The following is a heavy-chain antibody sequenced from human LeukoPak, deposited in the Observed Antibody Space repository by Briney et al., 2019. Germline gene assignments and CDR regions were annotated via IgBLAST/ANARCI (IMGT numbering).Heavy chain of an antibody. J-gene: IGHJ4*02. Sequence: SQTLSLTCAVSGGSISSGGYSWSWIRQPPGKGLEWIGYIYRSGSTYYNPSLKSRVTISVDRSKNQFSLKLSSVTAADTAVYYCARVKWRCSSTSCPTFDYWGQGTLVTVSS. CDR2: IYRSGST. CDR1: GGSISSGGYS. CDR3: ARVKWRCSSTSCPTFDY. D-gene: IGHD2-2*01. V-gene: IGHV4-30-2*01.